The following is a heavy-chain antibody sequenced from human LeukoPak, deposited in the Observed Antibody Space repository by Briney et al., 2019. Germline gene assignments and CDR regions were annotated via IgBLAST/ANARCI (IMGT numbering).Heavy chain of an antibody. V-gene: IGHV3-66*01. J-gene: IGHJ3*02. CDR1: GFTVSSNY. D-gene: IGHD4-23*01. CDR2: IYSGGST. CDR3: ATLDYGGNGAYAFDI. Sequence: GESLKISCKGSGFTVSSNYMSWVRQAPGKGLEWVSVIYSGGSTYYADSVKGRFTISRDNSKNTLYLQMNSLRAEDTAVYYCATLDYGGNGAYAFDIWGQGTMVTVSS.